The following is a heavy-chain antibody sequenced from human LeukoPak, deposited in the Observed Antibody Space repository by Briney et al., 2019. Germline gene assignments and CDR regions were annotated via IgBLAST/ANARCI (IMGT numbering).Heavy chain of an antibody. V-gene: IGHV3-23*01. CDR1: GFTFSSYA. CDR3: AKEPSAFDGTGYGSFDF. J-gene: IGHJ4*02. Sequence: PGGSLRLSCAASGFTFSSYAMSWVRQAPGKGLEWVSAIGGSGISTFYRDSVKGRFTISIDNSKNTLYLQMNSLTAEDTAVYYCAKEPSAFDGTGYGSFDFWGQGTLATDSS. CDR2: IGGSGIST. D-gene: IGHD3-22*01.